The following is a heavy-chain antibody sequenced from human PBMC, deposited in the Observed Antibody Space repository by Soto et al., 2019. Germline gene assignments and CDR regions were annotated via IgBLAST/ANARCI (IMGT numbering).Heavy chain of an antibody. J-gene: IGHJ4*02. CDR3: ATGLVPTIVATIDFEY. D-gene: IGHD5-12*01. CDR1: GYTLTELS. Sequence: ASVKVSCKVSGYTLTELSMHWVRQAPGKGLEWMGGFDPEDGETIYAQKFQGRVTMTEDTSTDTAYMELSSLRSEDTAVYYCATGLVPTIVATIDFEYWGQGTLVTVSS. CDR2: FDPEDGET. V-gene: IGHV1-24*01.